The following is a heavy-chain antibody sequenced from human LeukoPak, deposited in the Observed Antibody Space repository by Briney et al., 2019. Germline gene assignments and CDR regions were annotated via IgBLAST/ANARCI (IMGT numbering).Heavy chain of an antibody. CDR3: ARRLTQYDCFDP. V-gene: IGHV3-21*01. Sequence: PGGSLRLSCAASGFTFSSYSMNWVRQAPGKGLEWVSGITDNSDYLYYADSMKGRFTISRDNAKNSLYLQMNSLRAEDTAVYYCARRLTQYDCFDPWGQGILVTVSS. CDR2: ITDNSDYL. D-gene: IGHD2-2*01. J-gene: IGHJ5*02. CDR1: GFTFSSYS.